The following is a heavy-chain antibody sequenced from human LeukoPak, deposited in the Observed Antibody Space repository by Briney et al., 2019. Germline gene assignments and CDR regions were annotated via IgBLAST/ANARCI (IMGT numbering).Heavy chain of an antibody. V-gene: IGHV3-7*04. CDR3: ARHWEGVESDAFDI. D-gene: IGHD1-26*01. CDR1: GFTFEIYW. J-gene: IGHJ3*02. CDR2: KTKDGSEN. Sequence: GGSLRLSCAASGFTFEIYWMSWVHQAPGRGQEWVPNKTKDGSENDYVASVKGRFTISRDNAKNSLYLQMNSLRADDTALYYCARHWEGVESDAFDIWGQGTMVTVSS.